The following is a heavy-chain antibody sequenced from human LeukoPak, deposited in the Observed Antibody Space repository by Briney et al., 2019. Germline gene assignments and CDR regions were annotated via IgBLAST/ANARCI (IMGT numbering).Heavy chain of an antibody. D-gene: IGHD4-17*01. J-gene: IGHJ4*02. CDR1: GFTFDDYG. CDR3: ARDQAYDYGDY. V-gene: IGHV3-20*04. CDR2: INWNGGST. Sequence: RAGGSLRLSCAASGFTFDDYGMSWVRQAPGKGLEWVSGINWNGGSTGYADSVKGRFTISGGNAKNSLYLQMNSLRAEDTALYYCARDQAYDYGDYWGQGTLVTVSS.